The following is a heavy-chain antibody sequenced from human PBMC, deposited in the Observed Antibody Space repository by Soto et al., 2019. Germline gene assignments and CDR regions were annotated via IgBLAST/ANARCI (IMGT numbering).Heavy chain of an antibody. V-gene: IGHV3-33*01. D-gene: IGHD3-10*01. J-gene: IGHJ6*03. Sequence: GGSLRLSCAASGFTFSSYGMHWVRQAPGKGLEWVAVIWYDGSNKYYADSVKGRFTISRDNSKNTLYLQMNSLRAEDTAVYYCARLWFGPTAGNNRDYYYMDVWGKGTTVTVSS. CDR3: ARLWFGPTAGNNRDYYYMDV. CDR2: IWYDGSNK. CDR1: GFTFSSYG.